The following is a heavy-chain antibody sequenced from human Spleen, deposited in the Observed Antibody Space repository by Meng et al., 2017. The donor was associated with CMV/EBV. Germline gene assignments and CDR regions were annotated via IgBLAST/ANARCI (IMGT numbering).Heavy chain of an antibody. J-gene: IGHJ4*02. V-gene: IGHV1-46*01. CDR2: INTSDGGA. Sequence: KTSGYTLTRSHMHWVRQPPGQGLQYMGIINTSDGGAHYPQTFQGRVTMTRDTSTSTVYMDLTNLTPDDTAVYYCARGAEGQWLAAFDFWGQGSLVTVFS. CDR3: ARGAEGQWLAAFDF. CDR1: GYTLTRSH. D-gene: IGHD6-19*01.